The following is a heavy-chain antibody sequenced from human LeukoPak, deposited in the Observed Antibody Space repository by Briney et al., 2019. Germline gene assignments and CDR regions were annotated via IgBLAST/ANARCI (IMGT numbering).Heavy chain of an antibody. CDR3: AKYSHDSSGSYDY. Sequence: GGTLRLSCAASGFTFSSYGMSWVRQAPGKGLEWVSAISGSDVSTYYADSMKGRFTISRDNSKNTLYLQMNSLRAEDTAVYYCAKYSHDSSGSYDYWGQGILVTVSS. CDR1: GFTFSSYG. D-gene: IGHD3-22*01. CDR2: ISGSDVST. V-gene: IGHV3-23*01. J-gene: IGHJ4*02.